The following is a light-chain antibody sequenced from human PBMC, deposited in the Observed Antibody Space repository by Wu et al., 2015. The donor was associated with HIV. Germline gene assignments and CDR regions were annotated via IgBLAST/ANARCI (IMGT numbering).Light chain of an antibody. Sequence: SLSPGERATLSCRASQSIDTFLAWYQQKPGQAPRLLIYDASHRATGVPDRFSGAGSGTGFSLTITRLDPDDFALYFCQQYSSPPITFGPGTRL. CDR2: DAS. CDR1: QSIDTF. J-gene: IGKJ5*01. V-gene: IGKV3-11*01. CDR3: QQYSSPPIT.